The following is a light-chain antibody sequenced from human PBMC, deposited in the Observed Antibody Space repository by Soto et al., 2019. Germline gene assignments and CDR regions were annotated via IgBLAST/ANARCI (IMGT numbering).Light chain of an antibody. J-gene: IGLJ3*02. V-gene: IGLV2-8*01. Sequence: QSALTQPPSASGSPGQSVTISCTGTSSDVGGSNFVSWYQQHPGKAPKLMIYEVSKRLSGVPARCSGSKSGNTASLPVSGLQAEDEADYYCSSSAGGYTWVFGGWTKLTVL. CDR1: SSDVGGSNF. CDR3: SSSAGGYTWV. CDR2: EVS.